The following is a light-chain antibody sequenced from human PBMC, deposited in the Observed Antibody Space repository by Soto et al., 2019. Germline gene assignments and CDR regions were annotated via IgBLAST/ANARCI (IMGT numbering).Light chain of an antibody. J-gene: IGKJ4*01. CDR2: AAS. V-gene: IGKV1-9*01. Sequence: DIQLTQSPSFLSASVGDRVTIACRASQGINNYLAWYQQQPGKAPKLLIYAASTLQSGVPSRFSGSGSGTEFTLTITTLQPEDFATYYCQHHDSYPLTFGGGTNVEIK. CDR1: QGINNY. CDR3: QHHDSYPLT.